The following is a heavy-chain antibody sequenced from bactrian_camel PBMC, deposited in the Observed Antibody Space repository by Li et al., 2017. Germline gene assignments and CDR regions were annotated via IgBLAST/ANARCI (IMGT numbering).Heavy chain of an antibody. CDR3: AVDHQPRTCPADVSEFDY. J-gene: IGHJ4*01. D-gene: IGHD6*01. CDR2: FDTDGTI. CDR1: GYYYVSPC. V-gene: IGHV3S53*01. Sequence: HVQLVESGGGSVQAGGSLRLSCAPSGYYYVSPCMGWFRQAPGKEREGVAAFDTDGTIIYGDAVRGRFTISMNDAENTLYLQMYSVKLEDTATYYCAVDHQPRTCPADVSEFDYWGQGTQVTVS.